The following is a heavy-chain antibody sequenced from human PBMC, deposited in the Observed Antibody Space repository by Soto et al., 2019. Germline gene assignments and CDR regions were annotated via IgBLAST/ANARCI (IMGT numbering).Heavy chain of an antibody. CDR1: GGSISSGDYY. J-gene: IGHJ4*02. Sequence: PPETLSLTSTVSGGSISSGDYYWSWSRRPRGRGLEWIRYIYDSGSTYYNPALKSRVTISVDTSKNRCSVKLSSMTVAGTAVYFCAGYGYSYSARFCDYWGQGTGVTVS. V-gene: IGHV4-30-4*01. CDR2: IYDSGST. D-gene: IGHD5-18*01. CDR3: AGYGYSYSARFCDY.